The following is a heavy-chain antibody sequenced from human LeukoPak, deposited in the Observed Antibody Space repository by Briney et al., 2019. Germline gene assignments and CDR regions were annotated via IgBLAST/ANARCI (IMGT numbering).Heavy chain of an antibody. CDR3: AKAPRCSSSFADPAFDI. D-gene: IGHD6-13*01. V-gene: IGHV3-23*01. CDR1: GFTFTSYS. J-gene: IGHJ3*02. Sequence: GGSLRLSCAASGFTFTSYSMNWVRQAPGKGLEWVSTISGGGGSTYYADSVKGRFTISRDNSKNTLYLQMNSLRAEDTAVYYCAKAPRCSSSFADPAFDIWGQGTMVTVSS. CDR2: ISGGGGST.